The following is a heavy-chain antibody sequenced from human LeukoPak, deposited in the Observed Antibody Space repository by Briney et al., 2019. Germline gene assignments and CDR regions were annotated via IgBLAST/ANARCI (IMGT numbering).Heavy chain of an antibody. CDR2: IIGSSGAT. V-gene: IGHV3-23*01. Sequence: GGSLRLSCAPSGFSFSNCAMSWVRQAPGKGLGWVSLIIGSSGATFYADSVKGRFTISRDNSKNTLYLQMSSLRAEDTAVYYCAREVTVSQAAFDIWGQGTLVTVSS. CDR1: GFSFSNCA. D-gene: IGHD4-17*01. J-gene: IGHJ3*02. CDR3: AREVTVSQAAFDI.